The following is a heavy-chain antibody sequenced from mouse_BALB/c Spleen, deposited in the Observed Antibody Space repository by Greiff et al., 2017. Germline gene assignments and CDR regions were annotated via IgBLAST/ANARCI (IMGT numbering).Heavy chain of an antibody. CDR3: ARFYYYGGDY. V-gene: IGHV1-54*01. J-gene: IGHJ2*01. CDR1: GYAFTNYL. CDR2: INPGSGGT. D-gene: IGHD1-1*01. Sequence: QVQLQQSGAELVRPGTSVKVSCKASGYAFTNYLIEWVKQRPGQGLEWIGVINPGSGGTNYNEKFKGKATLTADKSSSTAYMQLSSLTSDDSAVYYCARFYYYGGDYWGQGTTLTVSS.